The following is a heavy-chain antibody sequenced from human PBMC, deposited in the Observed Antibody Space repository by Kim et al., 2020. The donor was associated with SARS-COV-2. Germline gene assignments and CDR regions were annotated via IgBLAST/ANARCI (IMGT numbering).Heavy chain of an antibody. V-gene: IGHV1-69*13. Sequence: SVKVSCKASGGTFSSYAISWVRQAPGQGLEWMGGIIPIFGTANYAQKFQGRVTITADESTSTAYMELSSLRSEDTAVYYCASEGGSRPTGELLGYYYYGMDVWGQGTTVTVSS. CDR1: GGTFSSYA. D-gene: IGHD1-26*01. J-gene: IGHJ6*02. CDR2: IIPIFGTA. CDR3: ASEGGSRPTGELLGYYYYGMDV.